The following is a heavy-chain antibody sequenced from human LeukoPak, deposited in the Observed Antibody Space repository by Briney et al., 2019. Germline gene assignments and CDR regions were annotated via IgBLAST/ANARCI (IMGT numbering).Heavy chain of an antibody. J-gene: IGHJ4*02. V-gene: IGHV4-34*01. Sequence: SETLSLTCAVYGGSFSGYYWSWIRQPPGKGLEWIGEINHSGSTNYNPSLKSRVTLSVDTSKNQFSLKLSSVTAADTAVYYCARNITIFGVTTRGQGTLVTVSS. D-gene: IGHD3-3*01. CDR1: GGSFSGYY. CDR2: INHSGST. CDR3: ARNITIFGVTT.